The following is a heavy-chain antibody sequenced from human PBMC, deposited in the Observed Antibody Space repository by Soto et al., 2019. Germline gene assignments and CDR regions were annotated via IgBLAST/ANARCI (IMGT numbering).Heavy chain of an antibody. CDR1: GFTFSSYG. J-gene: IGHJ4*02. V-gene: IGHV3-30*18. D-gene: IGHD6-13*01. Sequence: GGSMRLSCAASGFTFSSYGMDGVRTAPGKGLEWVAVISYDGSNKYYADSVKGRFTVSRDNSKNTLYLQMNSLRAEDTAVYYCAKVSPLYSSSWSHFDYWGQGTLVTVPQ. CDR3: AKVSPLYSSSWSHFDY. CDR2: ISYDGSNK.